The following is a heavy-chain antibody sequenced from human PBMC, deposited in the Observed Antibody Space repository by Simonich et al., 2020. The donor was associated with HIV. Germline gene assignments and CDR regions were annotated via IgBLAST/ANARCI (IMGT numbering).Heavy chain of an antibody. Sequence: QVQLQQWGAGLLKPSETLSLTCAVYGGSFSGYYWSWIRQPPVKGLEWIGEINHRGSTNYNPSLKSRVTISVDTSKNQFSLNLSSVTAADTAVYYCARRHPTTVTTPYFDYWGQGTLVTVSS. CDR2: INHRGST. CDR3: ARRHPTTVTTPYFDY. D-gene: IGHD4-17*01. J-gene: IGHJ4*02. CDR1: GGSFSGYY. V-gene: IGHV4-34*01.